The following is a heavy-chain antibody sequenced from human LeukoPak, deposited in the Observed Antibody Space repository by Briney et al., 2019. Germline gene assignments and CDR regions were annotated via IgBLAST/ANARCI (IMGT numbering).Heavy chain of an antibody. V-gene: IGHV1-8*01. Sequence: ASVKASCKASGYTFTSYDINWVRQATGQGLEWMGWMNPNSGNTGYAQKFQGRVTMTRNTSISTAYMELSSLRSEDTAVYYCARGSPSYCGGDCHPDVAFDIWGQGTMVTVSS. CDR2: MNPNSGNT. J-gene: IGHJ3*02. D-gene: IGHD2-21*02. CDR3: ARGSPSYCGGDCHPDVAFDI. CDR1: GYTFTSYD.